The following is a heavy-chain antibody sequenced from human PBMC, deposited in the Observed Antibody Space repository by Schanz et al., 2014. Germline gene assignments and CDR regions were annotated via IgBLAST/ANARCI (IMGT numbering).Heavy chain of an antibody. J-gene: IGHJ4*02. CDR1: GFTFSDYY. CDR2: ISDSADST. D-gene: IGHD2-2*01. V-gene: IGHV3-11*01. Sequence: VQLLESGGGLVQPGGSLRLSCAASGFTFSDYYMTWIRQAPGKGLEWVSDISDSADSTHYADSVKGRFTISRDNAKTSLFLQVNSLSAEDTAVYYCAELPPSATYLDSWGLGTLVTVSS. CDR3: AELPPSATYLDS.